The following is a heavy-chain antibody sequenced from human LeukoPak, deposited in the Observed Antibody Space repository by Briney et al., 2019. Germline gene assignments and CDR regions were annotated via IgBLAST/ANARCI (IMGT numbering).Heavy chain of an antibody. D-gene: IGHD3-3*01. V-gene: IGHV3-23*01. CDR1: GFTFSSYA. Sequence: GGSLRLSCAASGFTFSSYAMSWVRQAPGKGLEWVSAISGSGGSTYYADSVKGRFTISRDNSKNTLYLQMNSLRAEDTAVYYCAKSALRFLEWIDTYYFDYWGQGTLVTVSS. CDR2: ISGSGGST. J-gene: IGHJ4*02. CDR3: AKSALRFLEWIDTYYFDY.